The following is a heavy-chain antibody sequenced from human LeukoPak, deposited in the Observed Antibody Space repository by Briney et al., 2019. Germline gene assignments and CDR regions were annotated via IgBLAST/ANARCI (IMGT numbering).Heavy chain of an antibody. J-gene: IGHJ4*02. V-gene: IGHV4-4*02. CDR2: IYHSGST. CDR3: ARDPWGIAAHY. D-gene: IGHD6-6*01. Sequence: GSLRLSCAASGFTFSNNWMTWVRQAPGKGLEWIGYIYHSGSTYYNPSLKSRVTISVDRSKNQFSLKLSSVTAADTAVYYCARDPWGIAAHYWGQGTLVTVSS. CDR1: GFTFSNNW.